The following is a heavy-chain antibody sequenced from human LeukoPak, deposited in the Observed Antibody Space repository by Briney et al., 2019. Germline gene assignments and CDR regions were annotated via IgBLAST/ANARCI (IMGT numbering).Heavy chain of an antibody. CDR2: INPNSGGT. CDR3: ARGMATIALSDAFDI. D-gene: IGHD5-24*01. J-gene: IGHJ3*02. CDR1: GYTFTGYY. V-gene: IGHV1-2*06. Sequence: ASVKVSCKASGYTFTGYYMHWVRQAPGQGLEWMGRINPNSGGTNYAQKFQGRVTMTRDTSISTAYMELSRLRYDDTAVYYCARGMATIALSDAFDIWGQGTMVTVSS.